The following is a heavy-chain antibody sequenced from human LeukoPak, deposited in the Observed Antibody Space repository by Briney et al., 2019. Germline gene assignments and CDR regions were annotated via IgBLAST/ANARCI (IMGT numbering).Heavy chain of an antibody. Sequence: GGSLRLSCVASGFTFSSHGINWVRQAPGKGLEWVAVISFDGSNKYFADSVKGRFTISRDNSKDTLSLQMNSLRAEDTAMYYCAKDYVEGGFCGSTNCPFPDYWGQGTLVTVSS. D-gene: IGHD2-2*01. V-gene: IGHV3-30*18. J-gene: IGHJ4*02. CDR1: GFTFSSHG. CDR3: AKDYVEGGFCGSTNCPFPDY. CDR2: ISFDGSNK.